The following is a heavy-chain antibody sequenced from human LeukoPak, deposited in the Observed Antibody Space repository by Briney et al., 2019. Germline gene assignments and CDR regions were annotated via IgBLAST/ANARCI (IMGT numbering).Heavy chain of an antibody. D-gene: IGHD3-22*01. CDR3: ARAGSGYYNDAFDI. Sequence: SRTLSLTCAASGGSISSGGYSWSWLRQPPGKGLEWIGYIYHSGSTYYNPSLKSRVTISVDRSKNQLSLKLSSVTAADTAVYYCARAGSGYYNDAFDIWGQGTMVTVSS. V-gene: IGHV4-30-2*01. CDR2: IYHSGST. J-gene: IGHJ3*02. CDR1: GGSISSGGYS.